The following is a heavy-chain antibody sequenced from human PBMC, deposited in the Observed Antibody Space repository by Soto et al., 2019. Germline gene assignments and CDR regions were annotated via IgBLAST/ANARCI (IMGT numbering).Heavy chain of an antibody. CDR2: IRSKAYGGTT. V-gene: IGHV3-49*03. J-gene: IGHJ4*02. Sequence: GGSLRLSCTASGFTFGDYAMSWFRQAPGKGLEWVGFIRSKAYGGTTEYAASVKGRFTISRDDSKSIAYLQMNSLKTEDTAVYYCTRDRIAAAGKPIDYWGQGTLVTVSS. CDR1: GFTFGDYA. CDR3: TRDRIAAAGKPIDY. D-gene: IGHD6-13*01.